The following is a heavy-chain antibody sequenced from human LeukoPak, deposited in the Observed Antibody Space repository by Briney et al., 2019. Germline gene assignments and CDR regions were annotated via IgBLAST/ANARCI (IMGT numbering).Heavy chain of an antibody. CDR2: INHSGST. CDR1: GGSFSGYY. D-gene: IGHD3-9*01. CDR3: ARRGDILTGFPFDY. Sequence: SETLSLTCAVYGGSFSGYYWSWIRQPPGKGLEWIGEINHSGSTNYSPSLKSRVTISVDTSKNQFSLKLSSVTAADTAVYYCARRGDILTGFPFDYWGQGTLVTVSS. J-gene: IGHJ4*02. V-gene: IGHV4-34*01.